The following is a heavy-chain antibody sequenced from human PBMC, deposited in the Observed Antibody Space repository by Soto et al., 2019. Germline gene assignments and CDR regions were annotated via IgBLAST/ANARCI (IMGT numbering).Heavy chain of an antibody. J-gene: IGHJ4*02. Sequence: VQLVESGGGLVQPGGSLRLSCAASGFIFSDHYMDWVRQAPGKGLEWVSRIKNKANSYTTEYATSVKGRFTISRDDSKNTLNLQLNSLKTEDTAVYYCTRISLVGATGGRYFDYWGQGTLLTVSS. CDR3: TRISLVGATGGRYFDY. CDR1: GFIFSDHY. D-gene: IGHD1-26*01. V-gene: IGHV3-72*01. CDR2: IKNKANSYTT.